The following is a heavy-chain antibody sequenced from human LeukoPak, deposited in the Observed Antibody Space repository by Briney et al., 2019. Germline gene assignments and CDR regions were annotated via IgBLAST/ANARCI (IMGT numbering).Heavy chain of an antibody. V-gene: IGHV4-34*01. CDR1: GGSFSGYY. Sequence: SETLSLTCAVYGGSFSGYYWSWISQPPGKGLEWNGEINHSGRINYNPSLKSRATISVDTSKNQFSLKLSSVTAADTAVYYCARVKKRGTNYFYYMDVWGKGTTVTVSS. CDR2: INHSGRI. D-gene: IGHD1/OR15-1a*01. CDR3: ARVKKRGTNYFYYMDV. J-gene: IGHJ6*03.